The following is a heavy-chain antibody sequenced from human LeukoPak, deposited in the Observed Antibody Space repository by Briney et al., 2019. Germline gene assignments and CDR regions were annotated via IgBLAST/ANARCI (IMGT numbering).Heavy chain of an antibody. V-gene: IGHV4-59*08. CDR2: IYYSGST. Sequence: PSETLSLTCTVSGGSISSYYWSWIRQPPGKGLEWIGYIYYSGSTNYNPSLKSRVTISVDTSKNQFSLKLSSVTAADTAVYYCARGPGYYGSGSSFDPWGQGTLVTVSS. CDR1: GGSISSYY. CDR3: ARGPGYYGSGSSFDP. J-gene: IGHJ5*02. D-gene: IGHD3-10*01.